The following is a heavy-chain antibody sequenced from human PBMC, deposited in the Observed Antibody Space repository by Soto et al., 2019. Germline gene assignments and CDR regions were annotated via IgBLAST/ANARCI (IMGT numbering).Heavy chain of an antibody. J-gene: IGHJ4*02. CDR1: GYTFTSYA. V-gene: IGHV1-3*01. D-gene: IGHD2-21*02. Sequence: QVQLVQSGAEVKKPGASVKVSCKASGYTFTSYAMHWVRQAPGQRLEWMGWINAGNGNTKYSQKFQGRVTITRDTSASTAYMELSSLRSEDTAVYYCARSIVVGTAADYWGQGPLVTVSS. CDR3: ARSIVVGTAADY. CDR2: INAGNGNT.